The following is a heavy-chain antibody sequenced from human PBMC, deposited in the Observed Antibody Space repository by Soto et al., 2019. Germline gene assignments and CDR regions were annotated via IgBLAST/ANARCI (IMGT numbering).Heavy chain of an antibody. D-gene: IGHD3-16*01. Sequence: QVQLQESGPGLVKPSETLSLTCTVSGGSISSYYWSWIRQPPGKGLEWIGYIYYSGSTYYNPSLKSRVTISVDTSKNQFSLKLSSVTAADTAVYYCARDRGGGPYYYGMDVWGQGTTVTVSS. CDR2: IYYSGST. V-gene: IGHV4-59*01. J-gene: IGHJ6*02. CDR3: ARDRGGGPYYYGMDV. CDR1: GGSISSYY.